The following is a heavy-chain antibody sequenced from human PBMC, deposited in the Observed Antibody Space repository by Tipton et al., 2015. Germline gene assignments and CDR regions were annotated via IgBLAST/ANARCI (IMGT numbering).Heavy chain of an antibody. CDR3: AAANDYGDSLFEY. CDR1: GFTVSSNY. V-gene: IGHV3-9*01. Sequence: SLRLSCAASGFTVSSNYMSWVRQAPGKGLEWVSSINWNSAVIGYADSVKGRFTISRDNAKSSLYLQINSLRPEDTALYYCAAANDYGDSLFEYWGQGTLVTVSS. D-gene: IGHD4-17*01. CDR2: INWNSAVI. J-gene: IGHJ4*02.